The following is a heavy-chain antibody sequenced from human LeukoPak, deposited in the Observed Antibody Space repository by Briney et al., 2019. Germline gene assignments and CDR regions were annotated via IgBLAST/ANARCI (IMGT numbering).Heavy chain of an antibody. Sequence: GGSLRLSCAASEFSVGSNYMTWVRQAPGKGLEWVSLIYSGGSTYYADSVKGRFTISRDNSKNTLYLQMNSLRAEDTAVYYCAKDYSKTSYYGSGTYYRPKWFDPWGQGTLVTVSS. CDR2: IYSGGST. CDR1: EFSVGSNY. J-gene: IGHJ5*02. CDR3: AKDYSKTSYYGSGTYYRPKWFDP. V-gene: IGHV3-66*01. D-gene: IGHD3-10*01.